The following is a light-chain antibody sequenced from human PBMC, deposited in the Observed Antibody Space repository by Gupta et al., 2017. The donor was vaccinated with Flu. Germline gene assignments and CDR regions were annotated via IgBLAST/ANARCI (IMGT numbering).Light chain of an antibody. J-gene: IGKJ1*01. CDR1: ESVINRY. CDR2: GAS. Sequence: ERATLSCRASESVINRYLAWDQHNPGQAPRLLIDGASSRATGIPDRFSGSGSGTDFTLTISRLEPEDFAVYTCQQYGGSPPTFGHGTKVELK. V-gene: IGKV3-20*01. CDR3: QQYGGSPPT.